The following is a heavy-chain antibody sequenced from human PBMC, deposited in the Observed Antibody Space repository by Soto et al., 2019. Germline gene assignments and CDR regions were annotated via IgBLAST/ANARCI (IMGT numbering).Heavy chain of an antibody. V-gene: IGHV3-9*01. J-gene: IGHJ4*02. CDR1: GFTFDDYG. CDR2: ISWNSGSI. CDR3: AKDRNFWSGPGH. D-gene: IGHD3-3*01. Sequence: GGSLRLSCAASGFTFDDYGMSWVRQAPGKGLEWVSGISWNSGSIGYADSVKGRFTISRDNAKNSLYLQMNSLRAEDTALYYCAKDRNFWSGPGHWGQGTLVTVSS.